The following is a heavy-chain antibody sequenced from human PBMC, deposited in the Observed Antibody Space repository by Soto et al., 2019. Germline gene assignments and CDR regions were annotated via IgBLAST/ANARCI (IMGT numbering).Heavy chain of an antibody. Sequence: SETLSLTCTVSGGSISSGDYYWSWVRQPPGKGLEWIGYIYYSGSTYYTPSLKSRVTISVDTSKNQFSLKLSSVTAADTAVYYRARDPTYYYGSGSYYNYYYGMDVWGQGTTVTVSS. CDR3: ARDPTYYYGSGSYYNYYYGMDV. V-gene: IGHV4-30-4*01. CDR2: IYYSGST. D-gene: IGHD3-10*01. J-gene: IGHJ6*02. CDR1: GGSISSGDYY.